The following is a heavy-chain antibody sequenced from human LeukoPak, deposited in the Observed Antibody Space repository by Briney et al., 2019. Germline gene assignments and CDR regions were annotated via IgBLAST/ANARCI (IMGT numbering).Heavy chain of an antibody. CDR2: MDPNTGHT. Sequence: ASVKVSCKASGYTFTSYDINWVRQATGQGLEWMGWMDPNTGHTGYGEKFQGRVTITGNTSLGTTYMELTSLTSEDTAIYYCSRIARGNWFDPWGQGTLVTVSS. D-gene: IGHD2-21*01. CDR3: SRIARGNWFDP. J-gene: IGHJ5*02. V-gene: IGHV1-8*01. CDR1: GYTFTSYD.